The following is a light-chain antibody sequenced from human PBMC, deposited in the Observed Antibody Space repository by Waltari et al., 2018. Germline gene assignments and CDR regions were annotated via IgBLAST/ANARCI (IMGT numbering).Light chain of an antibody. CDR1: SSNIGSNY. J-gene: IGLJ3*02. CDR2: RNN. Sequence: QSVLTQPPSASGTPGQRVTISCSGSSSNIGSNYVYWYQQLPGTAPKLLIYRNNPRPSGVPDRFSGSKSGTSASLAISGLRSEDEADYYCAAWDDSLSRWVFGGGTKLTVL. V-gene: IGLV1-47*01. CDR3: AAWDDSLSRWV.